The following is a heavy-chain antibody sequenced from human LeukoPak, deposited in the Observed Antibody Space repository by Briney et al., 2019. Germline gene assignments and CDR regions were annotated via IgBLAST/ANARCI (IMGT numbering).Heavy chain of an antibody. V-gene: IGHV1-69*05. CDR1: GGTFSSYA. CDR2: IIPIFGTA. J-gene: IGHJ4*02. D-gene: IGHD3-22*01. CDR3: ARAYDSSGYYYEFDY. Sequence: GASVKVSCKASGGTFSSYAISWVRQAPGQGLEWMGRIIPIFGTANYAQKFQGRVTITTDESTSTACMELSSLRSEDTAVYYCARAYDSSGYYYEFDYWGQGTLVTVSS.